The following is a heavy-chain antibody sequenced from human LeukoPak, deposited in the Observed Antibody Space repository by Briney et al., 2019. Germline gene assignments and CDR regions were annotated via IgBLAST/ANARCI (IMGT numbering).Heavy chain of an antibody. D-gene: IGHD3-3*01. V-gene: IGHV1-24*01. CDR1: GYTLTELP. Sequence: GASVKVSCSVSGYTLTELPMHWVRQAPGKGLEWMGGFDPEDGETIYAQRFQGRVTMTEDTSTDTAYMELSSLTYEDTAVYYCAAPTFFGVVISAFHIWGQGTKVTVSS. CDR2: FDPEDGET. CDR3: AAPTFFGVVISAFHI. J-gene: IGHJ3*02.